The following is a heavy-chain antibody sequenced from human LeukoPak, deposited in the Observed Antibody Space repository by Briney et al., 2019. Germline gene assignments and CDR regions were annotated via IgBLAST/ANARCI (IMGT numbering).Heavy chain of an antibody. CDR3: AKDAMAVAGKVNWFDP. J-gene: IGHJ5*02. Sequence: PGGSLRLSCAASGFTVSTHAMNWVRQAPGKGREGVLGISGSGGSTYYADSVNGRFTISRDNSKTTLYLQMITLSAEDTAVYYCAKDAMAVAGKVNWFDPWGQGTLVTVSS. CDR2: ISGSGGST. D-gene: IGHD6-19*01. V-gene: IGHV3-23*01. CDR1: GFTVSTHA.